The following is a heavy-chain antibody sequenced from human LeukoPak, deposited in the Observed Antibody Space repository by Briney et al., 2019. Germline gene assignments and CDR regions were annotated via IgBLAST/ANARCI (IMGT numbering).Heavy chain of an antibody. Sequence: GGSLRLFCAASGFTFSSYSMNWVRQAPGKGLEWVSSISSSSSYIYYADSVKGRFTISRDNAKNSLYLQMNSLRAEDTAVYYCARVAFGELLYDSLDYWGQGTLVTVSS. CDR3: ARVAFGELLYDSLDY. J-gene: IGHJ4*02. V-gene: IGHV3-21*01. CDR2: ISSSSSYI. D-gene: IGHD3-10*01. CDR1: GFTFSSYS.